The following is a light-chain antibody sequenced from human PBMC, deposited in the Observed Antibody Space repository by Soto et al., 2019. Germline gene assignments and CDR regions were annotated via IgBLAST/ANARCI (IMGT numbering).Light chain of an antibody. V-gene: IGKV1-5*03. Sequence: DIPMTQSPSTLSASVGDRVTITCRASQSISSWLAWYQQKPGKAPELLIYKASTLQSGVPSRFSGSGSGTEFTLAISSLQPDDSATYYCQQYNDNWTFGQGTKVEIK. CDR3: QQYNDNWT. CDR1: QSISSW. J-gene: IGKJ1*01. CDR2: KAS.